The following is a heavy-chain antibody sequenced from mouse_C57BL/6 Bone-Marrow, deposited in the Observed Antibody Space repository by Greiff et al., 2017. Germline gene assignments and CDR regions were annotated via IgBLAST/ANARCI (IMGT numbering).Heavy chain of an antibody. CDR1: GYTFTSYW. CDR3: AILGVARSFDY. D-gene: IGHD1-1*01. J-gene: IGHJ2*01. CDR2: IHPSDSDT. Sequence: QVQLQQPGAELVKPGASVKVSCKASGYTFTSYWMHWVKQRPGQGLEWIGRIHPSDSDTNYNQQFKGKATLTVDQSSSTAYMQLSSLTSEDSAVYYCAILGVARSFDYWGQGTTLTVSS. V-gene: IGHV1-74*01.